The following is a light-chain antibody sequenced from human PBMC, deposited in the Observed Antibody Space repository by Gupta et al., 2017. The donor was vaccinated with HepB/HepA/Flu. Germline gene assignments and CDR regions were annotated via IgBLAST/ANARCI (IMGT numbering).Light chain of an antibody. V-gene: IGKV1-39*01. CDR1: QSISSY. CDR3: QQSYRTPQT. Sequence: IQLTQSPSSLSASVGDRVTITCRASQSISSYLNWYQQKPGKAPKLLIDAASSLQSGVPSRFSGSGSGTDFTLTISTLQAEDVATYYCQQSYRTPQTFGQGTKLEIK. CDR2: AAS. J-gene: IGKJ2*01.